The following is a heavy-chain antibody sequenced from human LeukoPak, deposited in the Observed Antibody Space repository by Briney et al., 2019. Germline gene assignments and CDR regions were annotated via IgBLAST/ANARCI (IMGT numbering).Heavy chain of an antibody. Sequence: GGSLRLSCAASGFTFSSYAMSWVRQAPGKGLEWVSAISGSGGSAYYADSVKGRFTISRDNSKNTLYLQMNSLRAEDTAVYYCASTRLYCGGDCFTDAFDIWGQGTTVTVSS. V-gene: IGHV3-23*01. CDR3: ASTRLYCGGDCFTDAFDI. D-gene: IGHD2-21*02. CDR2: ISGSGGSA. J-gene: IGHJ3*02. CDR1: GFTFSSYA.